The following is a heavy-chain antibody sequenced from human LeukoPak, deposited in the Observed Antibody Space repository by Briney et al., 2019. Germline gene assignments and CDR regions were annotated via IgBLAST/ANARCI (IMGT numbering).Heavy chain of an antibody. CDR1: GGSFSGYY. D-gene: IGHD6-13*01. CDR3: ARRRFLRAAAGGRGYWFDP. CDR2: INHSGST. Sequence: SETLSLTCAVYGGSFSGYYWSWIRQPPGKGLEWIGEINHSGSTNYNPSLKSRVTISVDTSKNQFSLKLSSVTAADTAVYYCARRRFLRAAAGGRGYWFDPWGQGTLVTVSS. V-gene: IGHV4-34*01. J-gene: IGHJ5*02.